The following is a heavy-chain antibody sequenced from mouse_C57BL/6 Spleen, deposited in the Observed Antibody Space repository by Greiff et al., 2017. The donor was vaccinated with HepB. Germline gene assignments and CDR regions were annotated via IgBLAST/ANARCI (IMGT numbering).Heavy chain of an antibody. J-gene: IGHJ1*03. Sequence: QVQLQQPGAELVMPGASVKLSCKASGYTFTSYWMHWVKQRPGQGLEWIGEIDPSDSYTNYNQKFKGKSTLTVDKSSSTAYMQLSSLTSEDSAVYYCARPMVTTRYFDVWGTGTTVTVSS. CDR1: GYTFTSYW. CDR3: ARPMVTTRYFDV. D-gene: IGHD2-2*01. V-gene: IGHV1-69*01. CDR2: IDPSDSYT.